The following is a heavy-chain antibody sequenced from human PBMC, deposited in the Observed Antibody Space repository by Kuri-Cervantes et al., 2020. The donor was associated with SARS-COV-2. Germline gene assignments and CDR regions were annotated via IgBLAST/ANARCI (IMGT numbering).Heavy chain of an antibody. Sequence: SETRSLTCAFYGESFSGYYWNWIRQSPGKGLEWIGEVNHRGSTNYNPSLKSRVTISVDTSSKQFSLNLSSVTAADTAVYYCYSAHFFDWAIDYCGQGTLVTVSS. D-gene: IGHD3-9*01. CDR2: VNHRGST. V-gene: IGHV4-34*01. CDR1: GESFSGYY. J-gene: IGHJ4*02. CDR3: YSAHFFDWAIDY.